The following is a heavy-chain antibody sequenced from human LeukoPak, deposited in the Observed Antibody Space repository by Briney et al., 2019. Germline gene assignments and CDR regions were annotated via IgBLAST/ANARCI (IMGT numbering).Heavy chain of an antibody. D-gene: IGHD1-1*01. CDR3: TRGLRTSLPFH. Sequence: PSETLSLTCTVSGGSVSTHFWSWIRQTAAKELEWIGRVYPDGSPNYNPSLESRVTMSGDTSQNQFSLKLSSVTAADTAVYYCTRGLRTSLPFHWGQGTRVTVSA. V-gene: IGHV4-4*07. CDR1: GGSVSTHF. J-gene: IGHJ4*02. CDR2: VYPDGSP.